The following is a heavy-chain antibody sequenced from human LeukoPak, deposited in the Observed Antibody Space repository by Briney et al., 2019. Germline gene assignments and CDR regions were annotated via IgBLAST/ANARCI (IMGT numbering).Heavy chain of an antibody. CDR3: ARTYSSGWFDP. V-gene: IGHV4-39*01. J-gene: IGHJ5*02. CDR2: IYYSGST. D-gene: IGHD6-19*01. Sequence: SETLSLTCTVSGGSISSSSYYWGWIRQPPGKGLEWIGNIYYSGSTYYNPSLKSRVTISEDTSKNQFSLKLSSVTAADTAMYYCARTYSSGWFDPWGQGTLVTVSS. CDR1: GGSISSSSYY.